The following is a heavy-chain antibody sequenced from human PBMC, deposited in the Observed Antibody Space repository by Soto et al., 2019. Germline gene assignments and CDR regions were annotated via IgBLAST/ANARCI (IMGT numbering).Heavy chain of an antibody. CDR2: IYSGGST. V-gene: IGHV3-53*01. CDR3: ARQIYDSDTGPNFQYYFDS. CDR1: GFTVSNSY. D-gene: IGHD3-22*01. J-gene: IGHJ4*02. Sequence: PGGSLRLSCAASGFTVSNSYMSWVRQAPGKGLEWVSVIYSGGSTYYADSVKGRFTISRDSSKNTLYLQMNSLRAEDTAVYYCARQIYDSDTGPNFQYYFDSWGQGTPVTVSS.